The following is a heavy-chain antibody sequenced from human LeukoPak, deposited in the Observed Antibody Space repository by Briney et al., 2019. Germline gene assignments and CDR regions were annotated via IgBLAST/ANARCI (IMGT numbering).Heavy chain of an antibody. D-gene: IGHD3-22*01. CDR3: ARGRLISY. CDR1: GFTFSGYA. CDR2: ISYDGSNK. J-gene: IGHJ4*02. Sequence: GGSLRLSCAASGFTFSGYAMHWVRQAPGKGLEWVAVISYDGSNKYYADSVKGRFTISRDNSKNTLYLQMNSLRAEDTAVYYCARGRLISYWGQGTLVTVSS. V-gene: IGHV3-30-3*01.